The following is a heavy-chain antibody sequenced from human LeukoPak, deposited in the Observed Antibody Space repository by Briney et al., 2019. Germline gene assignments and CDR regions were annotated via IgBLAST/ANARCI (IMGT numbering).Heavy chain of an antibody. CDR1: GFTFSSYG. J-gene: IGHJ4*02. D-gene: IGHD1-26*01. CDR2: ISGSGGST. V-gene: IGHV3-23*01. CDR3: AKGRGGSYPAWYFDY. Sequence: GGSLRLSCAASGFTFSSYGMSWVRQAPGKGLEWVSAISGSGGSTYYADSVKGRFTISRDNSKNTLYLQMNSLRAEDTAVYYCAKGRGGSYPAWYFDYWGQGTLVTVSS.